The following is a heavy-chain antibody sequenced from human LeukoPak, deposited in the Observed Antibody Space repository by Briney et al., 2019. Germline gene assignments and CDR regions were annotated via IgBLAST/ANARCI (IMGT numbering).Heavy chain of an antibody. J-gene: IGHJ4*02. D-gene: IGHD6-13*01. CDR3: ARTKIAAAVDY. Sequence: GESLRLSCAASGFTFSSYSMNWVRQAPGKGLEWVSSISSSSSYIYYADSVKGRFTISRDNAKNSLYLQMNSLRAEDTAVYYCARTKIAAAVDYWGQGTLVTVSS. CDR2: ISSSSSYI. CDR1: GFTFSSYS. V-gene: IGHV3-21*01.